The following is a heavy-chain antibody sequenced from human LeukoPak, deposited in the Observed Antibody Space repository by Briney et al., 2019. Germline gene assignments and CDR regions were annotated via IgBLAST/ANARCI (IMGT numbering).Heavy chain of an antibody. J-gene: IGHJ4*02. CDR1: GFTFSSYA. V-gene: IGHV3-23*01. Sequence: GGSLRLSCAASGFTFSSYAMSWVRQAPGKGLEWVSAISGSGGSTYYADSVKGRFTISRVNSKNTLYLQMNSLRAEDTAVYYCAKVIRFQWLATYYFDYWGQGTLVTVSS. D-gene: IGHD6-19*01. CDR3: AKVIRFQWLATYYFDY. CDR2: ISGSGGST.